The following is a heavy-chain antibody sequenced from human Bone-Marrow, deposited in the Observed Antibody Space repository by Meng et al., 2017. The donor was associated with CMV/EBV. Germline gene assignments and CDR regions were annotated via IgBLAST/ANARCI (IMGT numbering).Heavy chain of an antibody. CDR3: ARGPPRTYGWFDP. V-gene: IGHV1-46*01. CDR2: INPSGGST. D-gene: IGHD1-7*01. J-gene: IGHJ5*02. Sequence: ASVKVSCKASGYTFTSYYMHWVRQAPGQGLEWMGIINPSGGSTSYAQKFQGRVNMTRDTSTSTVYMELSRLRSEDTAVYYCARGPPRTYGWFDPWGQGTLVTVSS. CDR1: GYTFTSYY.